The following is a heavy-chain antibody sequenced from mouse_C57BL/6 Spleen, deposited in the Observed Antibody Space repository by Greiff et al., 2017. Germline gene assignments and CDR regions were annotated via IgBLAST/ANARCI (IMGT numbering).Heavy chain of an antibody. Sequence: QVQLQQPGAELVKPGASVKLSCTASGYTFTSYWMQWVKQRPGQGLEWIGEIDPSDSYTNYNQKFTGKATLTVDTSSSTAYMQRSSLTSEDSAVYYCARAFYYDGSSYDYWGQGTTLTVSS. CDR2: IDPSDSYT. D-gene: IGHD1-1*01. J-gene: IGHJ2*01. CDR1: GYTFTSYW. V-gene: IGHV1-50*01. CDR3: ARAFYYDGSSYDY.